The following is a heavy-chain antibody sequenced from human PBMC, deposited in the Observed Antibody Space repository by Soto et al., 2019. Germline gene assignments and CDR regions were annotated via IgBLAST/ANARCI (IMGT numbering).Heavy chain of an antibody. V-gene: IGHV1-69*12. CDR2: IIPIFGTA. CDR3: ARQGAALRDYYYGMDV. D-gene: IGHD6-25*01. CDR1: GGTFSRYA. Sequence: QVQLVQSGAEVKKPGSSVKVSCKASGGTFSRYAISWVRQAPGQGLEWMGGIIPIFGTANYAQKFQGRVTITADESTSTAYMELSSLRSEDTAVYYCARQGAALRDYYYGMDVWGLGTTVTVSS. J-gene: IGHJ6*02.